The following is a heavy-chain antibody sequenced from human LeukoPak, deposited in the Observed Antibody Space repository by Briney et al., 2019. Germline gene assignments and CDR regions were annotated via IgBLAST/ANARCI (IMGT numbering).Heavy chain of an antibody. Sequence: SETLSLTCTVSGGSISSYCWSWIRQPPGKGLEWIGYIYYSGSTNYNPSLKSRVTISVDTSKNQFSLKLSSVTAADTAVYYCARESTTGTYYDYRGQGTLVTVSS. CDR2: IYYSGST. CDR1: GGSISSYC. J-gene: IGHJ4*02. D-gene: IGHD1-1*01. V-gene: IGHV4-59*01. CDR3: ARESTTGTYYDY.